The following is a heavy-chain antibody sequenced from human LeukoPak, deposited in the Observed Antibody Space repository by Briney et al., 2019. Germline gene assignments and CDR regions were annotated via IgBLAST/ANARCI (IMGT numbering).Heavy chain of an antibody. CDR2: ISAYNGHT. Sequence: ASVKVSCKASGYTFTSYGVSWVRQAPGQGLEWMGWISAYNGHTKYAQKFQGRVTMTTDTSTSTAYMDVRSLRSDDTAVYYCARDLFYNGSVGLYWGQGTLVTVSS. V-gene: IGHV1-18*01. CDR3: ARDLFYNGSVGLY. D-gene: IGHD3-10*01. CDR1: GYTFTSYG. J-gene: IGHJ4*02.